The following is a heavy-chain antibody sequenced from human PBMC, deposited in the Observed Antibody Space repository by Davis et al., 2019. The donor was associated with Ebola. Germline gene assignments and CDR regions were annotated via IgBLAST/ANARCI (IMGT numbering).Heavy chain of an antibody. CDR3: ARMSIAARPIDY. V-gene: IGHV4-59*12. J-gene: IGHJ4*02. CDR2: IYYSGST. D-gene: IGHD6-6*01. CDR1: GGSISSYY. Sequence: SETLSLTCTVSGGSISSYYWSWIRQPPGKGLEWIGYIYYSGSTNYNPSLKSRVTISLDTSKNQFSLNLNSVTAADTAVYYCARMSIAARPIDYWGQGTLVTVSS.